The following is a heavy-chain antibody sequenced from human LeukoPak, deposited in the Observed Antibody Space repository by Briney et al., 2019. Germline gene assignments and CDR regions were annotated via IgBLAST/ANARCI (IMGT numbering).Heavy chain of an antibody. CDR3: ARFVWFGELFFDY. V-gene: IGHV4-34*01. CDR2: INHSGST. CDR1: GGSFSGYY. D-gene: IGHD3-10*01. J-gene: IGHJ4*02. Sequence: SETLSLTCAVYGGSFSGYYWSWLRQPPGKGLEWIGEINHSGSTNYNPSLKSRVTISVDTSKNQFSLKLSSVTAADTAVYYCARFVWFGELFFDYWGQGTLVTVSS.